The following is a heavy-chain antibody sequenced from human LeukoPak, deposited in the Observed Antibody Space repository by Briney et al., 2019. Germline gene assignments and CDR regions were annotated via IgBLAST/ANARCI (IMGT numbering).Heavy chain of an antibody. J-gene: IGHJ5*02. V-gene: IGHV4-4*02. CDR2: IYHSGST. CDR1: GGSISSSNW. D-gene: IGHD2-15*01. CDR3: ARDRPCSGGSCYSFDP. Sequence: SETLSLTCNVSGGSISSSNWWSWVRQPPGKGLEWIGEIYHSGSTNYNPSLKSRVTISVDKSKNQFSLKLSSVTAADTAVYYCARDRPCSGGSCYSFDPWGQGTLVTVSS.